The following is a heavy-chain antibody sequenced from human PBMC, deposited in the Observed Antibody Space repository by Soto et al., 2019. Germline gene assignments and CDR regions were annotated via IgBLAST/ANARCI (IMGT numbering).Heavy chain of an antibody. CDR2: MSYDGSNE. J-gene: IGHJ4*02. D-gene: IGHD1-26*01. CDR1: GFTFSHYA. Sequence: GGSLRLSSAASGFTFSHYAMHWVRQAPGKGLEWVALMSYDGSNEYYADSVKGRFTISRDNSKNTLYLQMNSLRAEDTAVYYCAKDGSHNFDYWGQGTLVTVSS. V-gene: IGHV3-30*18. CDR3: AKDGSHNFDY.